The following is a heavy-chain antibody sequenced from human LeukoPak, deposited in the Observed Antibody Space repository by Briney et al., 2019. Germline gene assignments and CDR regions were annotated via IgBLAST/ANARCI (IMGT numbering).Heavy chain of an antibody. V-gene: IGHV1-69*04. CDR1: GGTFSSYA. D-gene: IGHD6-6*01. Sequence: SVKVSCKASGGTFSSYAISWVRQAPGQGLEWMGRIIPILGIANYAQKFQGRVTITADKTTSTAYMELSSLRSEDTAVYYCASQLTHYSGMDVWGQGTTVTVSS. J-gene: IGHJ6*02. CDR2: IIPILGIA. CDR3: ASQLTHYSGMDV.